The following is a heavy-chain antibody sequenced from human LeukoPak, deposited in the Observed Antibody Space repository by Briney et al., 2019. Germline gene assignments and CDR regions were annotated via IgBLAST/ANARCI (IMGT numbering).Heavy chain of an antibody. J-gene: IGHJ4*02. CDR3: ASRGYSYGYPFDY. CDR2: IYYSGST. V-gene: IGHV4-59*05. Sequence: PSETLSLTCTVSGGSISSYYWSWIRQPPGKGLEWIGSIYYSGSTYYNPSLKSRVTISVDTSKNQFSLKLSSVTAADTAVYYCASRGYSYGYPFDYWGQGTLVTVSS. CDR1: GGSISSYY. D-gene: IGHD5-18*01.